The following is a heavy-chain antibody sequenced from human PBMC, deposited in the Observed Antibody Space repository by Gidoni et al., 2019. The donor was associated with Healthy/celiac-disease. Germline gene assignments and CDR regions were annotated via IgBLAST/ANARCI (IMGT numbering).Heavy chain of an antibody. CDR1: GFTFSSYS. J-gene: IGHJ4*02. D-gene: IGHD1-1*01. CDR3: AKDSGDGYNLFDY. CDR2: ISYDGSNK. V-gene: IGHV3-30*18. Sequence: LSCAASGFTFSSYSMHWVRQAPGKGLEWVAVISYDGSNKYYADSVKGRFTISRDNSKNTLYLQMNSLRAEDTAVYYCAKDSGDGYNLFDYWGQGTLVTVSS.